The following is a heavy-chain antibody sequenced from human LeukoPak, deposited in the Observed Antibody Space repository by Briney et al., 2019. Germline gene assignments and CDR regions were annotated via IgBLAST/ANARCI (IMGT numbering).Heavy chain of an antibody. V-gene: IGHV1-46*03. Sequence: ASVRVSCKASGYTFTSYYMHWVRQAPGQGLEWMGIINPSGGSTSYAQKFQGRVTMTRDTSTSTVYMELSSLRSEDTAVYYCAHSSSSPAYFDYWGQGTLVTVSS. CDR3: AHSSSSPAYFDY. J-gene: IGHJ4*02. D-gene: IGHD6-6*01. CDR1: GYTFTSYY. CDR2: INPSGGST.